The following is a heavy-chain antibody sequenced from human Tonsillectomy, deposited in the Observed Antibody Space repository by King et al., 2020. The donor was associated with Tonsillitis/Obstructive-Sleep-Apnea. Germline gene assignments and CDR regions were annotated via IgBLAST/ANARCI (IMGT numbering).Heavy chain of an antibody. V-gene: IGHV1-18*01. J-gene: IGHJ4*02. D-gene: IGHD2-21*01. CDR3: ARDRRALCGGECPFSDC. CDR1: GYTFSNFG. Sequence: QLVQSGAEVKKPGASVKVSCKASGYTFSNFGISWVRQAPGQGLEWVGWISAYNGNTNYAQKFQDRVTMTTDTSTTTSYMELRSLRSNDTAVYYCARDRRALCGGECPFSDCWGQGTLVTVSS. CDR2: ISAYNGNT.